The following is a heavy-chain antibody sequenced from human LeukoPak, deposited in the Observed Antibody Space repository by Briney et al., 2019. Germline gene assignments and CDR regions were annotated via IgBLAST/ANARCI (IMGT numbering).Heavy chain of an antibody. J-gene: IGHJ4*02. V-gene: IGHV3-7*01. CDR3: ASGGWYSDFDY. D-gene: IGHD6-19*01. Sequence: YVGSVKGRFTISRDNAKNSLYLQMNSLRAEDTAVYYCASGGWYSDFDYWGQGTLVTVSS.